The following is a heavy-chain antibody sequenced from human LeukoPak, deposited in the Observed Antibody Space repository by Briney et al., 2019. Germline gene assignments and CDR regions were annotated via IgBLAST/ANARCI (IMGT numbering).Heavy chain of an antibody. CDR1: GFTFLSYG. D-gene: IGHD3-3*01. J-gene: IGHJ3*02. V-gene: IGHV3-30*02. Sequence: GGSLRLSCAASGFTFLSYGMHWVRQAPGKGLEWVAFIRYDGSNKYYADSVKGRFTISRDNSKNSLYLQMNSLRAEDTALYYCAKDINDFWSGRKNMGWGAFDIWGQGTMVTVSS. CDR3: AKDINDFWSGRKNMGWGAFDI. CDR2: IRYDGSNK.